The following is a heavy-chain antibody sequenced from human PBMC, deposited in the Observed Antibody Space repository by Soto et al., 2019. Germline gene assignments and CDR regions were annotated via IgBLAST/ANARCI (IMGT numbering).Heavy chain of an antibody. V-gene: IGHV3-7*05. D-gene: IGHD3-16*01. CDR1: GFTFSTYW. CDR3: ARDWGAPGRGSALGYYYHFGMDV. Sequence: EVQLVESGGGLVQPGGSLRLSCAASGFTFSTYWMNWVRQAPGKGLEWVANIKEDGSEAYYVDSVKGRFTISRDNAKNSLYLDMNSLKGEDTAVYYSARDWGAPGRGSALGYYYHFGMDVWCQGTTVTVPS. J-gene: IGHJ6*02. CDR2: IKEDGSEA.